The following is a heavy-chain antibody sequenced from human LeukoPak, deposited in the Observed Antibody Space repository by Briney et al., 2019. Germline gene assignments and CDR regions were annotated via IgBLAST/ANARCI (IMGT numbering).Heavy chain of an antibody. V-gene: IGHV3-7*01. CDR1: GFTFSSYW. CDR3: ARMNRPYYDILTGSSY. Sequence: PGGSLRLSCAASGFTFSSYWMSWVRQAPGKGLEWVANIKQDGSEKYYVDSVKGRFTISRDNAKNSLYLQMNSLRGEDTAVYYCARMNRPYYDILTGSSYWGQGTLVTVSS. D-gene: IGHD3-9*01. CDR2: IKQDGSEK. J-gene: IGHJ4*02.